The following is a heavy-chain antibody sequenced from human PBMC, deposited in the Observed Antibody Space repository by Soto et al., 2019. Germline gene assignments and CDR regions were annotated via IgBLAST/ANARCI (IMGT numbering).Heavy chain of an antibody. CDR3: AKPADIWAYYYGMDV. J-gene: IGHJ6*02. V-gene: IGHV3-30*18. D-gene: IGHD3-9*01. Sequence: QVQLLESGGGVVQPGRSLRLSCAASGFTFSSYGMHWVRQAPGKGLEWVAVISYDGSNKYYADSVKGRFTISRDNSKYTLYRQLNTLTAEDTSVYYCAKPADIWAYYYGMDVWGHGTTVTVCS. CDR1: GFTFSSYG. CDR2: ISYDGSNK.